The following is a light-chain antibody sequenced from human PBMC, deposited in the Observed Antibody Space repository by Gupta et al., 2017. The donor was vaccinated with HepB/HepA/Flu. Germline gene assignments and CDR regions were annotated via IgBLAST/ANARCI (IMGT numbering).Light chain of an antibody. V-gene: IGLV3-1*01. J-gene: IGLJ2*01. Sequence: SHELTQPPSVSVSPGQTASITCSGDKLGNKYVHWYQQKPGQSPVLVIYQHTKRPSGIPERFSGSNSGNTATLTISGTQAMDEAYYYCQLWDRNTLFFGGGTKLTVL. CDR2: QHT. CDR3: QLWDRNTLF. CDR1: KLGNKY.